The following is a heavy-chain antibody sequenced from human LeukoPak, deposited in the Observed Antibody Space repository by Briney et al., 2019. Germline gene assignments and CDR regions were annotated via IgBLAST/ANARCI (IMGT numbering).Heavy chain of an antibody. D-gene: IGHD1-26*01. CDR2: ITDSGSTT. Sequence: GGSLRLSCAASGFTFRRYAMSWVRQAPGKGLEWVSVITDSGSTTYYADSGKGRFTISRDNSNNTVYLQMNSLRAEDTAMYYCARVSVGATVYYYYYMDVWGKGTTVTISS. CDR3: ARVSVGATVYYYYYMDV. J-gene: IGHJ6*03. CDR1: GFTFRRYA. V-gene: IGHV3-23*01.